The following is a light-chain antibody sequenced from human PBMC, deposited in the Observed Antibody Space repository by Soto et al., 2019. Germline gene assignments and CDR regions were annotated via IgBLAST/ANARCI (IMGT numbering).Light chain of an antibody. CDR3: QQYDKWPRT. J-gene: IGKJ1*01. CDR1: QSVSRK. CDR2: GAS. Sequence: EIVLTQSPVTLSLSPGERYTLSCMASQSVSRKLAWYQQTRGQAPRLLIYGASTRATGVTARFSGSGSGTEFTLTISNLQSEDFAVYHCQQYDKWPRTFGQGTKVEIK. V-gene: IGKV3-15*01.